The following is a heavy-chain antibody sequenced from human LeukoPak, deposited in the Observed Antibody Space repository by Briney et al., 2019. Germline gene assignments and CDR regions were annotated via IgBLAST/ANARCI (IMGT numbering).Heavy chain of an antibody. Sequence: SETLSLTCTVSGYSISSNYHWGWIRQPPGKGLEWIATIYHSGSTYYNPSLKSRVTISVDTSKNQFSLKMRSVTAADTAVYYCARGEYYYGSGSSWYFDLWGRGTLVTVSS. J-gene: IGHJ2*01. CDR3: ARGEYYYGSGSSWYFDL. CDR1: GYSISSNYH. V-gene: IGHV4-38-2*02. CDR2: IYHSGST. D-gene: IGHD3-10*01.